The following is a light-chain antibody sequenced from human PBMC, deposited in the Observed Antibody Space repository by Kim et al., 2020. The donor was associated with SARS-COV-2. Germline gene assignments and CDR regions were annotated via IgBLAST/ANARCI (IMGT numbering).Light chain of an antibody. CDR2: DVS. CDR1: SGDVGGYND. Sequence: GQSITISCTGTSGDVGGYNDVSWYQQHPGKAPKLMIYDVSNRPSGVSNRFSGSKSGNTASLTISGLQAEDEADYYCSSYTSSSTWVFGGGTQLT. V-gene: IGLV2-14*03. CDR3: SSYTSSSTWV. J-gene: IGLJ3*02.